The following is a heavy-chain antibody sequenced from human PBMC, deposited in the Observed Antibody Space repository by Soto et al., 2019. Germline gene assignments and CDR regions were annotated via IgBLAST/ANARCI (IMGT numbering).Heavy chain of an antibody. Sequence: GGSLRLSCAASGFTFSSYSMNWVRQAPGKGLERVLYISSSSSTIYYADSVKGRFTISRDNAKNLLYLQMNSLRAEDTAVYYCARDYYYDSSGYYGAFDIWGQGTMVTVSS. V-gene: IGHV3-48*01. CDR3: ARDYYYDSSGYYGAFDI. CDR2: ISSSSSTI. J-gene: IGHJ3*02. D-gene: IGHD3-22*01. CDR1: GFTFSSYS.